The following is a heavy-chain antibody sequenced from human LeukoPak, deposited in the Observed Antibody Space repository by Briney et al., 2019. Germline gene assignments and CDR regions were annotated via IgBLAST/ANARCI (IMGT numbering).Heavy chain of an antibody. J-gene: IGHJ6*03. CDR3: ARTGTTYYYYYYMDV. V-gene: IGHV1-18*01. CDR2: ISAYNGNT. Sequence: ASVKVSCKASGYTFTSYGISWVRQAPGQGLEWMGWISAYNGNTNYAQKLQGRVTMTTDTSTSTAYMELSRLRSDDTAVYYCARTGTTYYYYYYMDVWGKGTTVTVSS. D-gene: IGHD1-7*01. CDR1: GYTFTSYG.